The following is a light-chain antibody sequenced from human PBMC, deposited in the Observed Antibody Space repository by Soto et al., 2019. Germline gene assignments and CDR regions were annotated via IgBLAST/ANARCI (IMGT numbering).Light chain of an antibody. Sequence: DIQLTQSPSFLSASVGDRVTITCRASQGISSYLAWYQQKPGKAPKLLIYAASTLQSGVPSRFSGSGSGTEFTLTISSLQPEDFATYSCQQHNGLTFGGGTKVEIK. V-gene: IGKV1-9*01. CDR3: QQHNGLT. CDR1: QGISSY. CDR2: AAS. J-gene: IGKJ4*01.